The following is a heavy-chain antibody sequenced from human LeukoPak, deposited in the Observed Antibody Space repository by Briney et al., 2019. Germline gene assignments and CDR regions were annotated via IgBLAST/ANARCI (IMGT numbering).Heavy chain of an antibody. J-gene: IGHJ3*02. D-gene: IGHD2-2*02. CDR3: AKDWGYCSSNSCYRLGDFDI. CDR1: GFTFSSYA. Sequence: GGSLRLSCAASGFTFSSYAMSWVRQAPGKGLEWVSAISGSGGSTYYADSVKGRFTISRDNSKNTLYLQMNSLRAEDTAVYYCAKDWGYCSSNSCYRLGDFDIWGQGTMVTVSS. CDR2: ISGSGGST. V-gene: IGHV3-23*01.